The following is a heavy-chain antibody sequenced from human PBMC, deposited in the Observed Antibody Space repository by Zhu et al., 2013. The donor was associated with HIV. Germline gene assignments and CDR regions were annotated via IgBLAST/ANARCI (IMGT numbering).Heavy chain of an antibody. D-gene: IGHD3-16*01. CDR3: AIAALGVNDPNYYYYYGMDV. CDR2: IIPIFGTA. V-gene: IGHV1-69*06. CDR1: GGTFSSYA. Sequence: QVQLVQSGAEVKKPGSSVKVSCKASGGTFSSYAISWVRQAPGQGLEWMGGIIPIFGTANYAQKFQGRVTITADKSTSTAYMELSSLRSEDTAVYYCAIAALGVNDPNYYYYYGMDVWGQGTTVTVSS. J-gene: IGHJ6*02.